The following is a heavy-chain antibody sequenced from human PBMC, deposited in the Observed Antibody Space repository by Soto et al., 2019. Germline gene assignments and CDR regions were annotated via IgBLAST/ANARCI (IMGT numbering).Heavy chain of an antibody. V-gene: IGHV4-59*01. CDR3: AGEGGGYGFDY. J-gene: IGHJ4*02. CDR1: GASFTTYY. Sequence: QVQLQESGPGLVKPSETLSLTCTVSGASFTTYYWSWIRQPPGKGLEWIGYIFYSGHLKYNPSLKRRLNRALDPPKNQISLRLTSVTAAETAVYYCAGEGGGYGFDYWGQGTLVTVSS. CDR2: IFYSGHL. D-gene: IGHD5-12*01.